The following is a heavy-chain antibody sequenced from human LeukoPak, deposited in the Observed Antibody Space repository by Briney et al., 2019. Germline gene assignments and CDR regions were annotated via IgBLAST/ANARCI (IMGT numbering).Heavy chain of an antibody. CDR3: AREPRYDYYDSSGYSPIDY. V-gene: IGHV3-30-3*01. CDR2: ISYDGSNK. D-gene: IGHD3-22*01. Sequence: GGSLRLSCAASGFTFSSYAMHWVRQAPGKGLEWVAVISYDGSNKYYADSVKGRFTISRDNSKNTLYLQMNSLRAEDTAVYYRAREPRYDYYDSSGYSPIDYWGRGTLVTVSS. CDR1: GFTFSSYA. J-gene: IGHJ4*02.